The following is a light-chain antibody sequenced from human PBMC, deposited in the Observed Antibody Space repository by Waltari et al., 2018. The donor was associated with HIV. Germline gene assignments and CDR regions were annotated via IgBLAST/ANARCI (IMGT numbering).Light chain of an antibody. CDR1: SSDIGSYNL. CDR3: CSYAGSLTYV. V-gene: IGLV2-23*01. Sequence: QSALTQPASVSGSPGQSITISCTGTSSDIGSYNLVSWYQQHPGKAPKVIIYEDSKLPSGVSNRFSGSKSGNTASLTISGIQAEDEADYYCCSYAGSLTYVFGTGTKVTVL. J-gene: IGLJ1*01. CDR2: EDS.